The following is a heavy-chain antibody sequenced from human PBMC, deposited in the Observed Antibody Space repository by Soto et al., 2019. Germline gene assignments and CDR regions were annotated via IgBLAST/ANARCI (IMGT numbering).Heavy chain of an antibody. CDR3: ARDEGIAAAGEFYYYYGMDV. J-gene: IGHJ6*02. D-gene: IGHD6-13*01. Sequence: GGSLRLSCAASGFTFSSYWMHWVRQAPGKGLVWVSRINSDGSSTSYADSVKGRFTISRDNAKNTLYLQMNSLRAEDTAVYYCARDEGIAAAGEFYYYYGMDVWGQGTTVTVSS. CDR2: INSDGSST. CDR1: GFTFSSYW. V-gene: IGHV3-74*01.